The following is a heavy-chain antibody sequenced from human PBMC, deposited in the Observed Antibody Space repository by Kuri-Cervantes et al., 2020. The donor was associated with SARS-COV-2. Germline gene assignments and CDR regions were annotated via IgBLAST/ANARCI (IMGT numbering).Heavy chain of an antibody. Sequence: LSLTCAASGFILGRHAMHWVRRAPGKGLEWVAVISHDGKNKKCIASGKGRFTISRDNSQNTLYLHMKSLRSEDTAMYYCAKDRVGVQDFWGQGTLVTVSS. J-gene: IGHJ4*02. CDR2: ISHDGKNK. CDR3: AKDRVGVQDF. D-gene: IGHD2-21*01. CDR1: GFILGRHA. V-gene: IGHV3-30*04.